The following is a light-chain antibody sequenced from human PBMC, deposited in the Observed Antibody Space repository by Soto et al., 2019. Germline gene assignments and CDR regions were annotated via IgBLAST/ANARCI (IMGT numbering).Light chain of an antibody. CDR2: KTS. Sequence: DIQMTQSPSTLSASVGDRVTITCRASQSISSWLAWYQQKPGKAPKLLIYKTSSLESGVPSRFSGSGSGTEFTLTIISLQPNHVATYYCQQYNSYSLYTFGQGTKLESK. CDR1: QSISSW. CDR3: QQYNSYSLYT. J-gene: IGKJ2*01. V-gene: IGKV1-5*03.